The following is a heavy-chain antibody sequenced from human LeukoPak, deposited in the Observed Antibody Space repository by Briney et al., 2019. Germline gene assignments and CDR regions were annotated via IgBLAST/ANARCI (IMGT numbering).Heavy chain of an antibody. CDR3: ARDPRYSYAYDF. CDR2: ISSGSGYI. Sequence: PGGSLRLSCAASGFTFSGYSLNWVRQAPGKGLEWVSSISSGSGYIYYADSVKGRFTISKDNAKNSLYLQMNSLRAEDTAVYFCARDPRYSYAYDFWGQGTLVTVSS. J-gene: IGHJ4*02. D-gene: IGHD5-18*01. CDR1: GFTFSGYS. V-gene: IGHV3-21*01.